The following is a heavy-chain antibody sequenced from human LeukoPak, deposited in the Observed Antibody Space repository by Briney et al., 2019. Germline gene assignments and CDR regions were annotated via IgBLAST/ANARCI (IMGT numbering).Heavy chain of an antibody. J-gene: IGHJ4*02. D-gene: IGHD1-26*01. Sequence: ASVKVSCKVSGYTFTSYDINWVRQATGQGLEWMGWMNPNSGNTGYAQKFQGRVTMTTDTSTNTAYMELRSLRSDDTAVYYCARGSKWEHLDYWGQGTLVTVSS. CDR1: GYTFTSYD. CDR2: MNPNSGNT. V-gene: IGHV1-8*01. CDR3: ARGSKWEHLDY.